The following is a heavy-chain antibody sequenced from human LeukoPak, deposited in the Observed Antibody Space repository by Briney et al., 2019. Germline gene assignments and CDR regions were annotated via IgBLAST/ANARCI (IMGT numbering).Heavy chain of an antibody. V-gene: IGHV4-61*01. D-gene: IGHD3-22*01. J-gene: IGHJ4*02. Sequence: SETLSLTCTVSGGSFSSGNYYWSWIRQPPGKGLEWIGYIYYSGDTNYNPSLKGRVTISVDTSKNQVSLKLSSVTAADTAVYYCARDPSGYFNYWGQGTLVTVSS. CDR3: ARDPSGYFNY. CDR1: GGSFSSGNYY. CDR2: IYYSGDT.